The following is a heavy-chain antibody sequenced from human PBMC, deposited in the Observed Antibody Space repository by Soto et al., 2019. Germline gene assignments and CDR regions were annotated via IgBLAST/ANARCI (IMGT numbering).Heavy chain of an antibody. J-gene: IGHJ4*02. CDR1: GLIFSDVW. CDR2: IRSKDYGGTT. V-gene: IGHV3-49*04. Sequence: GGSLRLSCAASGLIFSDVWMNWVRQAPGKGLEWVGFIRSKDYGGTTEYAASVQGRFTISRDDSKSIAYLQMNSLRTEDTAVYYCTRDYEYSHFYDFDYWGQGALVTVSS. D-gene: IGHD3-16*01. CDR3: TRDYEYSHFYDFDY.